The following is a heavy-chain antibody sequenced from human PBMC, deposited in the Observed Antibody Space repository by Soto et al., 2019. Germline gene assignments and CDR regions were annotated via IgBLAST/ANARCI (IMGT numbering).Heavy chain of an antibody. V-gene: IGHV4-39*01. CDR2: LYYSGNT. CDR1: GGSISRSSYS. Sequence: SETLSLTCTVSGGSISRSSYSWAWIRQPPGKGLEWIGTLYYSGNTYYNPSLKSRVTISVDTSKNQFSLKLSSVTAADTAVYYCATRQGGSYNWFDPWGQGTLVTVS. D-gene: IGHD2-15*01. J-gene: IGHJ5*02. CDR3: ATRQGGSYNWFDP.